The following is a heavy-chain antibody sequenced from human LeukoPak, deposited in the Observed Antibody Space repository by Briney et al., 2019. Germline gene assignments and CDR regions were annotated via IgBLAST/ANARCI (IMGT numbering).Heavy chain of an antibody. CDR2: INPNSGGT. Sequence: GASVKVSCKASGYTFTGYYMHWVRQAPGQGLERMGWINPNSGGTNYAQKFQGRVTMTRDTSISTAYMELSRLRSDDTAVYYCARGSSSLFLVGAAFFDYWGQGTLVTVSS. CDR3: ARGSSSLFLVGAAFFDY. J-gene: IGHJ4*02. D-gene: IGHD2-15*01. CDR1: GYTFTGYY. V-gene: IGHV1-2*02.